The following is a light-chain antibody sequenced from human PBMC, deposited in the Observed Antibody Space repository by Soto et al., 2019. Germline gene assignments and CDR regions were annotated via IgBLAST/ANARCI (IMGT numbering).Light chain of an antibody. CDR3: SSYTSSSTWV. CDR2: EVS. CDR1: SSDFGGYNY. J-gene: IGLJ3*02. Sequence: QSALTQPASVSGSPGKSLTIYCTGTSSDFGGYNYVSWYQQHPGKAPKLMIYEVSNRPSGVSNRFSGSKSGNTASLTISGLQAEYEAEYYCSSYTSSSTWVVGGGTKLAVL. V-gene: IGLV2-14*01.